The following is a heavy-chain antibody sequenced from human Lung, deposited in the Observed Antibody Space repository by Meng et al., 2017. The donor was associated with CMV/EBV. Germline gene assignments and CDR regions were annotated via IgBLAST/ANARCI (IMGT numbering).Heavy chain of an antibody. V-gene: IGHV1-69*05. Sequence: SXXVSXXASGGTFSSYAISWVRQAPGQGLEWMGGIIPIFGTANYAQKFQGRVTITTDESTSTAYMELSSLRSEDTAVYYCARSANIVVVPAARHYFDYLGQGXLVTVSS. J-gene: IGHJ4*02. CDR2: IIPIFGTA. CDR1: GGTFSSYA. CDR3: ARSANIVVVPAARHYFDY. D-gene: IGHD2-2*01.